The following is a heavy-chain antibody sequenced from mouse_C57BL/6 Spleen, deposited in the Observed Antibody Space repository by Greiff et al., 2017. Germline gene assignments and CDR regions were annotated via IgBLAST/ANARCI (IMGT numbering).Heavy chain of an antibody. CDR3: ASLYYGSSHWYFDV. Sequence: QVQLKQPGTELVKPGASVKLSCKASGYTFTSYWMHWVKQRPGQGLEWIGNINPSNGGTNYNEKFKSKATLTVDKSSSTAYMQLSSLTSEDSAVYYCASLYYGSSHWYFDVWGTGTTVTVSS. CDR2: INPSNGGT. D-gene: IGHD1-1*01. J-gene: IGHJ1*03. V-gene: IGHV1-53*01. CDR1: GYTFTSYW.